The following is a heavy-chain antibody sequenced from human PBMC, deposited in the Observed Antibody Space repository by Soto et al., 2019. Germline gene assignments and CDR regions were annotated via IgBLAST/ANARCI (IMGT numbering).Heavy chain of an antibody. D-gene: IGHD3-10*01. V-gene: IGHV2-5*02. CDR2: TDSDDGG. Sequence: SGPTLVNPTQTLTLTCTFSGFSLTPARGGVGWVRQPPGEALEWPALTDSDDGGRSSPSLKTRLTITKDTTKNRAVVIVANMGPVDSGTYSCARSRNFITDDAQVGDFEYWGQGNLVTVSS. J-gene: IGHJ4*02. CDR3: ARSRNFITDDAQVGDFEY. CDR1: GFSLTPARGG.